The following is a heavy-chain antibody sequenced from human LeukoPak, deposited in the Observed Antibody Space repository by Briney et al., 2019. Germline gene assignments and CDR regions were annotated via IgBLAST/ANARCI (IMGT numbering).Heavy chain of an antibody. CDR1: GYTFTSYG. J-gene: IGHJ4*02. CDR2: ISAYNGNT. D-gene: IGHD3/OR15-3a*01. V-gene: IGHV1-18*01. CDR3: ARDVSRTGTRPVDY. Sequence: ASVKVSCKASGYTFTSYGISWVRQAPGQGLEWMGWISAYNGNTNYAQKLQGRVTMTTDTSTRTAYMELRSLRSDDTAVYYCARDVSRTGTRPVDYWGQGTLVTVSS.